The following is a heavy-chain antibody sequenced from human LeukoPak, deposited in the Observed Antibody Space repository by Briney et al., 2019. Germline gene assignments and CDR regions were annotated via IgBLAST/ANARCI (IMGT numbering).Heavy chain of an antibody. Sequence: SETLSLTCAVYGGSFSGYYWSWIRQPPGKGLEWIGEINHSGSTNYNPSLKSRVTISVDTSKNQFSLKLSSVTAADTAVYYCASSNLNGDYDNFYWGQGTLVTVSP. D-gene: IGHD4-17*01. J-gene: IGHJ4*02. CDR3: ASSNLNGDYDNFY. CDR1: GGSFSGYY. CDR2: INHSGST. V-gene: IGHV4-34*01.